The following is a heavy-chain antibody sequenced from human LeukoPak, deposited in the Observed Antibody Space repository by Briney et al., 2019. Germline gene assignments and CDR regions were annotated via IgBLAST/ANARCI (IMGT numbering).Heavy chain of an antibody. D-gene: IGHD3-22*01. CDR3: ARGFPRLNDSSGYYLDY. CDR1: GGSVSSGSYY. Sequence: SETLSLTCTVSGGSVSSGSYYWSWIRQPPGKGLEWIGYIYYSGSTNYNPSLKSRVTISVDTSKNQFSLKLSSVTAADTAVYYCARGFPRLNDSSGYYLDYWGQGTLVTVSS. CDR2: IYYSGST. J-gene: IGHJ4*02. V-gene: IGHV4-61*01.